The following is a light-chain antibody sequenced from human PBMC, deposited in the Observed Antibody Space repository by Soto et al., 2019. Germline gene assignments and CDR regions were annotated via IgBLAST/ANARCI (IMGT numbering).Light chain of an antibody. CDR2: DVS. J-gene: IGLJ2*01. Sequence: QSALTQPASVSVSPGQSITISCTGTSSDVGGYNYVSWYQQHPGKAPKLMIYDVSNRPSGVSNRFSGSKSGNTASLTISGLQAEDEAYYYCSSYTSSSTLVVFGGGTKLTVL. V-gene: IGLV2-14*01. CDR1: SSDVGGYNY. CDR3: SSYTSSSTLVV.